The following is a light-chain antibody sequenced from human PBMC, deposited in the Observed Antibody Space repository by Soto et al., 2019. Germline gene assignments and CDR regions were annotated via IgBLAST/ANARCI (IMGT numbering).Light chain of an antibody. CDR3: QQYSSTRT. J-gene: IGKJ1*01. Sequence: EIVLTQSPGTLSLSPGERATLSCRASQSVRSGYLAWYQHKPGQAPRLLMYGASSRATGIPDRFSGSGSGTDFTLTISRLEPEDFAVYYCQQYSSTRTFGQGTKVEI. CDR1: QSVRSGY. V-gene: IGKV3-20*01. CDR2: GAS.